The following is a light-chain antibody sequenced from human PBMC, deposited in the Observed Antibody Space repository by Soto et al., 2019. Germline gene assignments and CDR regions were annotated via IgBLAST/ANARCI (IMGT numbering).Light chain of an antibody. CDR3: HQYNNWPLYT. V-gene: IGKV3-15*01. J-gene: IGKJ2*01. Sequence: EIVMTQSPATLSVSPGERATRSCRASQSVSNNLAWYQQKPGQAPRLLVYGAATRATGIPARFSGTGSGTEFTLTISSLQSEDFAVYYCHQYNNWPLYTFGQGTKLEIQ. CDR2: GAA. CDR1: QSVSNN.